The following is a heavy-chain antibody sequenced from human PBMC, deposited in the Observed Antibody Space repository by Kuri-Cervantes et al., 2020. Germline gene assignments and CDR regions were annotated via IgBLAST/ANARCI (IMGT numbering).Heavy chain of an antibody. CDR3: ARGARRTSNWFDP. D-gene: IGHD3-16*01. CDR2: ISSSSSTI. J-gene: IGHJ5*02. V-gene: IGHV3-48*02. CDR1: GFTFSSYE. Sequence: GESLKISCAASGFTFSSYEMNWVRQAPGKGLEWVSYISSSSSTIYYADSVKGRFTISRDNAKNSLYLQMNSLRDEDSAVYYCARGARRTSNWFDPWGQGTLVTVSS.